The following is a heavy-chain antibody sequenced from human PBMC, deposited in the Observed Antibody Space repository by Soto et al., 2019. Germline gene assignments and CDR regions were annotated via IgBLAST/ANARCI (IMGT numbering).Heavy chain of an antibody. V-gene: IGHV3-33*01. J-gene: IGHJ1*01. CDR1: GFTFSSYG. CDR3: ARDGESYVDILTGYPPEYFQH. CDR2: IWYDGSNK. D-gene: IGHD3-9*01. Sequence: GGSLRLSCAASGFTFSSYGMHWVRQAPGKGLEWVAVIWYDGSNKYYADSVKGRFTISRDNSKNTLYLQMNSLRAEDTAVYYCARDGESYVDILTGYPPEYFQHRGQRTLVTVSS.